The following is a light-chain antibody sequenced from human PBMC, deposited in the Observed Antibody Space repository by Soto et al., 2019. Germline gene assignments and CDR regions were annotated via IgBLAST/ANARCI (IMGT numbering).Light chain of an antibody. V-gene: IGKV3-15*01. CDR3: QHDNTWPPIT. CDR1: QSVSSN. CDR2: GAS. Sequence: EIVMTQSPATLSVSPGERATLSCRASQSVSSNLAWYQQKPGQAPRLLIFGASTRATSIPARFSGSGSGTEFTLTISSLQSEDFAVYYCQHDNTWPPITFGPGTRLDIK. J-gene: IGKJ5*01.